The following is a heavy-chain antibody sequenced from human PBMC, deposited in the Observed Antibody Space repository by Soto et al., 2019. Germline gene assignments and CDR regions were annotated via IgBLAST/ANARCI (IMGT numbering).Heavy chain of an antibody. CDR3: ARPRTGTTSGYFDY. J-gene: IGHJ4*02. CDR1: GFTFSSYW. D-gene: IGHD1-7*01. Sequence: LRLSCAASGFTFSSYWMSWVRQAPGKGLEWVANIKQDGSEKYYVDSVKGRFTISRDNAKNSLYLQMNSLRAEDTAVYYCARPRTGTTSGYFDYWGQGTLVTVSS. V-gene: IGHV3-7*03. CDR2: IKQDGSEK.